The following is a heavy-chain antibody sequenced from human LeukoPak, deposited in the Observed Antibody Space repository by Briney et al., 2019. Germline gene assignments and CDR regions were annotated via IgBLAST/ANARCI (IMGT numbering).Heavy chain of an antibody. V-gene: IGHV3-23*01. CDR2: IGSSGGGI. D-gene: IGHD7-27*01. Sequence: GGSLRLSCAASGFTFSTYTMYWVRHPPGKRLEWVSIIGSSGGGIHYADSVKGRFTVSRDDSKNALYLQMNSLRVEDTAVYYCAIDPNWGTHSWGQGVLVTVSS. CDR3: AIDPNWGTHS. CDR1: GFTFSTYT. J-gene: IGHJ4*02.